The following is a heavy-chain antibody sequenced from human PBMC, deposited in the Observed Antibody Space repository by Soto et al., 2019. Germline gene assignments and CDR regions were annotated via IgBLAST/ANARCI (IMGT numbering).Heavy chain of an antibody. J-gene: IGHJ3*02. Sequence: PGGSLRLSCAASGFTFSSDGMHWVRQAPGKGLEWVAVISYDGSNKYYADSVKGRFTISRDNSKNTLYLQMNSLRAEDTAVYYCAKDRGGGTDAFDIWGQGTMVTVSS. CDR1: GFTFSSDG. CDR2: ISYDGSNK. CDR3: AKDRGGGTDAFDI. V-gene: IGHV3-30*18. D-gene: IGHD2-15*01.